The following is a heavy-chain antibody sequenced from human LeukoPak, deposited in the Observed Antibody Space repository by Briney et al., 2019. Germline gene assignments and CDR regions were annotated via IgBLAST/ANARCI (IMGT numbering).Heavy chain of an antibody. J-gene: IGHJ4*02. D-gene: IGHD6-13*01. V-gene: IGHV4-61*02. Sequence: KPSGTLSLTCTVSGGSISSGSYYWSWIRQPAGKGLEWIGRIYTSGSTNYNPSLKSRVTISVDTSKNQFSLKLSSVTAADTAVYYCARDSGTGIADQGGYFDYWGQGTLVTVSS. CDR1: GGSISSGSYY. CDR2: IYTSGST. CDR3: ARDSGTGIADQGGYFDY.